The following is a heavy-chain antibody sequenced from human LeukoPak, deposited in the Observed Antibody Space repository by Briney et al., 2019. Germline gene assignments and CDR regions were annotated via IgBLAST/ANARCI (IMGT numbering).Heavy chain of an antibody. CDR3: ASIVGATSNFDY. Sequence: SVKVSCKASGGTFSSYAISWVRQAPGQGLEWMRGIIPIFGTANYAQKFQGRVTITADESTSTAYMELSSLRSEDTAVYYCASIVGATSNFDYWGQGTLVTVSS. J-gene: IGHJ4*02. CDR1: GGTFSSYA. D-gene: IGHD1-26*01. V-gene: IGHV1-69*13. CDR2: IIPIFGTA.